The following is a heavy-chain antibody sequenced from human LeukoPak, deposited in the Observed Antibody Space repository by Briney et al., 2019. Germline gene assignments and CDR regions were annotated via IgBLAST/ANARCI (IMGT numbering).Heavy chain of an antibody. V-gene: IGHV3-64D*06. Sequence: GGSLRLSCSASGFVFGIYTMYWVRQTPGKGPEYVSTISGSGNGFSIYYADSVKGRFTISRDDSKSILYLQMNGLRSEDTAVYYCVKDFGRVRGTPDSWGRRTLVTVSS. CDR1: GFVFGIYT. D-gene: IGHD3-16*01. CDR3: VKDFGRVRGTPDS. J-gene: IGHJ4*02. CDR2: ISGSGNGFSI.